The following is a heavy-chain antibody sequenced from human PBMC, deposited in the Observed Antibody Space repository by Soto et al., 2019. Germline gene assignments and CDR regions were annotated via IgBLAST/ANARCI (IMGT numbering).Heavy chain of an antibody. CDR2: IKQDESEK. V-gene: IGHV3-7*04. CDR3: ARGHPPPGQYYDYIWGSYRYAYYYYMDV. J-gene: IGHJ6*03. D-gene: IGHD3-16*02. Sequence: GGSLRLSCAASGFTFSSYWMSWVRQAPGKGLEWVANIKQDESEKYYVDSVKGRFTISRDNAKNSLYLQMNSLRAEDTAVYYCARGHPPPGQYYDYIWGSYRYAYYYYMDVRGKGTTVTVSS. CDR1: GFTFSSYW.